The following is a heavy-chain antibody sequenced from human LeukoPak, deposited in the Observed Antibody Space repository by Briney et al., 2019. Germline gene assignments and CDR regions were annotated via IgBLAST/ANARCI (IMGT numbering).Heavy chain of an antibody. J-gene: IGHJ6*02. V-gene: IGHV4-59*01. Sequence: PSETLPLTCTVSGGSISSYYWSWIRQPPGKGLEWIGYIYYSGSNNYNPSLKSRVTISVDTSKNQFSLKLSSVTAADTAVYYCARVDGSGSYYYYYGMDVWGQGTTVTVS. D-gene: IGHD3-10*01. CDR1: GGSISSYY. CDR3: ARVDGSGSYYYYYGMDV. CDR2: IYYSGSN.